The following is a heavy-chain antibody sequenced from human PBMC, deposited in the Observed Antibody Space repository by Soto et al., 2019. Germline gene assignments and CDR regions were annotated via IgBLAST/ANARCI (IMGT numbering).Heavy chain of an antibody. CDR1: GGSISSGGYS. J-gene: IGHJ4*02. CDR3: ARDLPPLDY. Sequence: SETLSLTCAVSGGSISSGGYSWSWIRQPPGKGLEWIGYIYHSGSTYYNPSLKSRVTISVDRSKNQFSLKLSSVTAADTAVYYCARDLPPLDYWGQGTLVTVSS. CDR2: IYHSGST. V-gene: IGHV4-30-2*01.